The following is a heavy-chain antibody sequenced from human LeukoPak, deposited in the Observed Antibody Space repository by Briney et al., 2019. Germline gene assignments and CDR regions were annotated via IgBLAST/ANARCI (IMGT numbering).Heavy chain of an antibody. D-gene: IGHD3-3*01. V-gene: IGHV3-21*01. CDR1: GFTFSSYS. Sequence: GGSLRLSCAPSGFTFSSYSMNWVRQAPGKGLEWVSSISSSSSYIYYADSVKGRFTISRDNAKNSLYLQMNSLRAEDTAVYYCAGDRSLYDVWSGYSNGYNCFGPWGQGTLVTVSS. J-gene: IGHJ5*02. CDR2: ISSSSSYI. CDR3: AGDRSLYDVWSGYSNGYNCFGP.